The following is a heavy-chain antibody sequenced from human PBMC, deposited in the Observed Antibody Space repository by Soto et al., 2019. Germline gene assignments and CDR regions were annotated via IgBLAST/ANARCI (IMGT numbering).Heavy chain of an antibody. D-gene: IGHD3-22*01. V-gene: IGHV1-69*12. CDR2: IVPIFGA. CDR3: ARGGSDYEGSGYYQGHV. J-gene: IGHJ6*02. CDR1: GGTFSNYG. Sequence: QVQLVQSGAEVKKPGSSVKVSCKSSGGTFSNYGFSWVRQAPGQGLECMGVIVPIFGAGHPQKFQGRVTITADESTNTVFMELRGLRSEDTAVYYCARGGSDYEGSGYYQGHVWGQGTTVTVSS.